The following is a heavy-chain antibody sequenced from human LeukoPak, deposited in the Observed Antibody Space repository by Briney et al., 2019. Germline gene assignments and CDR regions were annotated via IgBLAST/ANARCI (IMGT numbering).Heavy chain of an antibody. CDR3: ARGGQLVPSLDY. Sequence: ASVKVSCKASGGTFSSYAISWVRQAPGQGLEWMGGIIPIFGTANYAQKFQGRVTITADESTSTAYMELSSLRSEDTAVYYCARGGQLVPSLDYWDQGTLVTASS. CDR1: GGTFSSYA. D-gene: IGHD6-6*01. V-gene: IGHV1-69*13. J-gene: IGHJ4*02. CDR2: IIPIFGTA.